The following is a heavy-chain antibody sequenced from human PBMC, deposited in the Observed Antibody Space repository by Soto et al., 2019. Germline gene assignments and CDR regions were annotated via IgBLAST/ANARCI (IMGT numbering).Heavy chain of an antibody. J-gene: IGHJ4*02. Sequence: ESGGGVVQPGRSLRLSCAASGFTFSSYGMHWVRQAPGKGLEWVAVIWYDGSNKYYADSVKGRFTISRDNSKNTLYLQMISLRAEDTAVYYCARAGIAAAGTIDYWGQGTLVTVSS. D-gene: IGHD6-13*01. V-gene: IGHV3-33*01. CDR2: IWYDGSNK. CDR3: ARAGIAAAGTIDY. CDR1: GFTFSSYG.